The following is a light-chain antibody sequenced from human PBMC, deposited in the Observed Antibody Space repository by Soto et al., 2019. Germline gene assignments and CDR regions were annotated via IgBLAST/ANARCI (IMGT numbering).Light chain of an antibody. CDR3: SSYTSKTPYV. Sequence: QSVLTQPASVSGSPGQSISISCTGTSSDVGAYDSVSWYQQHPGKAPKLLIYEVTHRPSGVSDRFSGSKSGSTVSLTISGLQAEDEAEYFCSSYTSKTPYVFGPGTRSPS. CDR2: EVT. V-gene: IGLV2-14*01. J-gene: IGLJ1*01. CDR1: SSDVGAYDS.